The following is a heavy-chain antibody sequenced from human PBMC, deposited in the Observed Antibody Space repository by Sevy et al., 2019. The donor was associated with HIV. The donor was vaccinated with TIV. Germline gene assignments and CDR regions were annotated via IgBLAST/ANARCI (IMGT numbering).Heavy chain of an antibody. Sequence: GGSLRLSCAASGLAFYEYSMSWIRQAPGKGLEWVATLSFGCGKINYADSVKGRFTISRDNSKNSFYLQMDNLRVEDTALYYCAREGCSRPHDYWGQGPRVTVSS. CDR2: LSFGCGKI. CDR3: AREGCSRPHDY. D-gene: IGHD2-8*01. V-gene: IGHV3-23*01. J-gene: IGHJ4*02. CDR1: GLAFYEYS.